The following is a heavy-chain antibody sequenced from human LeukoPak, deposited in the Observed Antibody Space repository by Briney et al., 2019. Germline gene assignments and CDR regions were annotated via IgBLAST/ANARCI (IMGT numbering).Heavy chain of an antibody. V-gene: IGHV4-30-2*01. J-gene: IGHJ4*02. CDR1: GGSISSGGYS. CDR2: IYHSGST. Sequence: PSETLSLTCAVSGGSISSGGYSWSWIRQPPGKGLEWIGYIYHSGSTYYNPSLKSRVTISVDRSKNQFSLKLSSVTAADTAVYYCARDRDGSFDYWGQGTLVTVSS. CDR3: ARDRDGSFDY.